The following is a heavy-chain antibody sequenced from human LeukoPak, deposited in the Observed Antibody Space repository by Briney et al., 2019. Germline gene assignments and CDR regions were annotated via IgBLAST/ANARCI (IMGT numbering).Heavy chain of an antibody. D-gene: IGHD2-2*02. CDR3: AREDIVVVPAAISWFDP. CDR1: GFTFSNSG. Sequence: GGSLRLSCAGSGFTFSNSGMHWVRQAPGKGLEWVSSISSSSSYIYYADSVKGRFTISRDNAKNSLYLQMNSLRAEDTAVYYCAREDIVVVPAAISWFDPWGQGTLVTVSS. CDR2: ISSSSSYI. J-gene: IGHJ5*02. V-gene: IGHV3-21*01.